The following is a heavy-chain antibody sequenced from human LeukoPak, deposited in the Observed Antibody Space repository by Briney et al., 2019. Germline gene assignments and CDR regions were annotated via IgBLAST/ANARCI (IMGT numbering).Heavy chain of an antibody. CDR2: ISSNGGST. Sequence: GGSLRLSCAASGFTFSSYAMYWVRQAPGKGPEYVSAISSNGGSTYYANSVKGRFTISRDNSKNTLYLQMGSLRAEDMAVYYCARGYGSGSYFPDYWGQGTLVTVSS. V-gene: IGHV3-64*01. CDR3: ARGYGSGSYFPDY. D-gene: IGHD3-10*01. CDR1: GFTFSSYA. J-gene: IGHJ4*02.